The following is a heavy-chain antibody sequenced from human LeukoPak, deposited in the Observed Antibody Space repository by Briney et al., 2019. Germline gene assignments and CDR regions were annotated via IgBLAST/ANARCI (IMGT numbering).Heavy chain of an antibody. CDR3: AKGYCSGGSCPNYYYYMDV. CDR1: GFTFRNYA. CDR2: ISGSGAST. J-gene: IGHJ6*03. V-gene: IGHV3-23*01. Sequence: PGGSLRLSCVASGFTFRNYAKSWVRQAPGKGLEWVSAISGSGASTYYADSVKGRFTISRDNSKNTLFLQMDSLRVEDTADYYCAKGYCSGGSCPNYYYYMDVWGRGTTVPVSS. D-gene: IGHD2-15*01.